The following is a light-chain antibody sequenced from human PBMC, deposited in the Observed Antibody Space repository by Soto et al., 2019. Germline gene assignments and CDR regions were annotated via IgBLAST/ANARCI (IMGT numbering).Light chain of an antibody. CDR3: QQANSFPLT. V-gene: IGKV1-12*01. CDR2: SAS. CDR1: QGISSW. Sequence: DIQMTQSPSSISASIGDRVTISCRASQGISSWLAWYQQKPGKAPSLLIYSASTLHTGIPSRFSGSGSGTDFTLTISSLQPEDFATYYCQQANSFPLTFGPGTKVDIK. J-gene: IGKJ3*01.